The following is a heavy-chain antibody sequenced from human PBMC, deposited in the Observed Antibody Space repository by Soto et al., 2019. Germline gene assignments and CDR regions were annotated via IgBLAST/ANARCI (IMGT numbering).Heavy chain of an antibody. Sequence: QVQLVQSGAEVKKPGSSVKVSCKASGGTFSSYAISWVRQAPGQGLEWMGGIIPIFGTANYAQKFQGRVTITADKSTSTAYMELSSLRSEVTAVSYCARSTTLYSGSYYDAFDIWGQGTMVTVSS. J-gene: IGHJ3*02. V-gene: IGHV1-69*06. CDR3: ARSTTLYSGSYYDAFDI. CDR2: IIPIFGTA. CDR1: GGTFSSYA. D-gene: IGHD1-26*01.